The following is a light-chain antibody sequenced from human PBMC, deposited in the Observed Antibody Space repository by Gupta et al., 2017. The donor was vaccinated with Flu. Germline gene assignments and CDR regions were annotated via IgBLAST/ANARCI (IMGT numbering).Light chain of an antibody. CDR2: KAS. V-gene: IGKV1-5*03. CDR3: QQFDTYWT. CDR1: QSVGGR. J-gene: IGKJ1*01. Sequence: VGDRVTITCRASQSVGGRLTWYQQKPGKAPKLLIYKASSLESGVPSRFSGSGSGTEFTLTISSLQPDDSATYYCQQFDTYWTFGQGTKVEIK.